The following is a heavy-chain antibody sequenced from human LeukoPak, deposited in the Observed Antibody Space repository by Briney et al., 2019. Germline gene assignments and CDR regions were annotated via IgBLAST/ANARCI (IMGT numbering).Heavy chain of an antibody. D-gene: IGHD2-8*01. Sequence: GGSLRLSCAASGFTFSSYSMNWVRQAPGKGLEWVSYISSSSSTIYYADSVKGRFTNSRDNSKSTLYLQMNSLRDDDSAAYFCARVYLERLTAGYFDHWGRGTQVTVSP. CDR3: ARVYLERLTAGYFDH. CDR2: ISSSSSTI. V-gene: IGHV3-48*02. J-gene: IGHJ4*02. CDR1: GFTFSSYS.